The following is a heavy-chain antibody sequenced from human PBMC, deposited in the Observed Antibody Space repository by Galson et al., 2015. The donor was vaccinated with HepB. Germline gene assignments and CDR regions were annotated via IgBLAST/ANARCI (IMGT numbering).Heavy chain of an antibody. CDR1: GYIFDALD. V-gene: IGHV1-8*01. CDR2: MSPKHGET. Sequence: SVKVSCKASGYIFDALDINWVRQAPGQGFEWMGWMSPKHGETGYGQRFLGRVTMARDTSLSTAYLELTSLTSEDTAVYYCARGILNGMDVWGQGTTVTVSS. J-gene: IGHJ6*02. CDR3: ARGILNGMDV.